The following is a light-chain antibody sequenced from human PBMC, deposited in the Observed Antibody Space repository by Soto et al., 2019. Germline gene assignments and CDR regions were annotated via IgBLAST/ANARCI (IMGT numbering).Light chain of an antibody. CDR3: QQYGRSPRT. V-gene: IGKV3-20*01. J-gene: IGKJ1*01. CDR1: QSVASNY. CDR2: DAS. Sequence: EIVLTQSPGTLSLSPGERANLSCRASQSVASNYLAWYQQKPGQPPRLLIYDASSRATGIPDRFSGSGSGTDFTLTISRLEPEDVAVYYCQQYGRSPRTFGQGTKVEIK.